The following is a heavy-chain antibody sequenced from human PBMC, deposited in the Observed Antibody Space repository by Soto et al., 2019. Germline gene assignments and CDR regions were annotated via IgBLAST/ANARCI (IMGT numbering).Heavy chain of an antibody. D-gene: IGHD1-26*01. CDR2: SRNKANSYTT. J-gene: IGHJ5*02. Sequence: EVQLVESGGGLVQPGGSLRLSCAASGFTFSDHQMDWVRQAPGKGLEWVGRSRNKANSYTTEYAASVKGRFTISRNDSTNSLYRQMNSLKSEDTAVYSCARVVGAPNWFDPWGQGTLVTVSS. CDR1: GFTFSDHQ. V-gene: IGHV3-72*01. CDR3: ARVVGAPNWFDP.